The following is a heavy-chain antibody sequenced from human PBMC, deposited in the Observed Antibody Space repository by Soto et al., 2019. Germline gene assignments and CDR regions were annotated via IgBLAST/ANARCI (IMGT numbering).Heavy chain of an antibody. V-gene: IGHV3-7*04. J-gene: IGHJ4*02. CDR3: ARESLTGYYRY. CDR1: GFTFSNYW. CDR2: INQDGGEK. D-gene: IGHD3-9*01. Sequence: EVQVVESGGGLVQPGGSLRLSCAASGFTFSNYWMTWVRQAPGKGLEWVANINQDGGEKNYVDSVKGRFTISRDNAKNSLYLKMNSLRADDTAVYYCARESLTGYYRYWGQGTLVTVSS.